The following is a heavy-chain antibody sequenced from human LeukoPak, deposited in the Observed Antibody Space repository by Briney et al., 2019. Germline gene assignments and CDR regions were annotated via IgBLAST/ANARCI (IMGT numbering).Heavy chain of an antibody. D-gene: IGHD2-15*01. CDR1: GYTFTSYD. Sequence: ASVKVSCKASGYTFTSYDINWVRQAPAQGLEWMGWINPNNGGTTYAQKFQGRVTMTRDTSISTAYMELTRLRSDDTAVYYCARDQVARDIVVVLTATGTIDYWGQGTLVTVSS. CDR2: INPNNGGT. J-gene: IGHJ4*02. CDR3: ARDQVARDIVVVLTATGTIDY. V-gene: IGHV1-2*02.